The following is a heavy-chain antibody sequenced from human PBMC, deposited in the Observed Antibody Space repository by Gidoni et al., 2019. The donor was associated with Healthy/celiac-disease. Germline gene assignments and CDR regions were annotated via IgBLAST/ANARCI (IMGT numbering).Heavy chain of an antibody. J-gene: IGHJ6*02. Sequence: KGLEWIGYIYYSGSTYYNPSLKSRVTISVDTSKNQFSLKLSSVTAADTAVYYCARVRRLGYCSSTSCNYGMDVWGQGTTVTVSS. CDR2: IYYSGST. D-gene: IGHD2-2*01. CDR3: ARVRRLGYCSSTSCNYGMDV. V-gene: IGHV4-31*02.